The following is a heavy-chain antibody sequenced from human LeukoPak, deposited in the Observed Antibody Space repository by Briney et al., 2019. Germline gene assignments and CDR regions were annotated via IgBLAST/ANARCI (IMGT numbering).Heavy chain of an antibody. J-gene: IGHJ4*02. Sequence: GGSLRLSCAASGFTFSDYYMSWIRQAPGKGLEWVSYISSSGSTIYYADSVKGRFTISRDNAKNSLYLQMNSLRAEDTAVYYCARAHTGYSSSWYGGYWGQGTLVTVSS. V-gene: IGHV3-11*01. CDR2: ISSSGSTI. CDR1: GFTFSDYY. CDR3: ARAHTGYSSSWYGGY. D-gene: IGHD6-13*01.